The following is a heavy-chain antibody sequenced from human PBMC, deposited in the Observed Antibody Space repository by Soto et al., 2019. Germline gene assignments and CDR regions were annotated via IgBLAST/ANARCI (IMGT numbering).Heavy chain of an antibody. CDR1: GFTFGTTD. D-gene: IGHD3-10*01. V-gene: IGHV3-23*01. Sequence: LRRSWAASGFTFGTTDMSWVRQAPGEGLEWVSTIDGSGGITYYADSVKGRFTISRDNSRNTVYLQMNSLRGDDTALYYCVKNSGWFNTWGQGALVTVSS. J-gene: IGHJ5*02. CDR2: IDGSGGIT. CDR3: VKNSGWFNT.